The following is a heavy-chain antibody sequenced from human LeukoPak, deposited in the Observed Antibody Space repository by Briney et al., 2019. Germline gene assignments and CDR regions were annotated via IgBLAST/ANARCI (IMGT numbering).Heavy chain of an antibody. CDR2: ISSSSSTI. D-gene: IGHD3-3*01. CDR1: GFTFSSYS. Sequence: GGSLRLSCAASGFTFSSYSMNWVRQAPGKGLEWVSYISSSSSTIYYADSVKGRFTISRDNAKNSLYLQMNSLRAEGTAVYYCARDWYDFWSGYYPYYYYYYYMDVWGKGTTVTVSS. J-gene: IGHJ6*03. V-gene: IGHV3-48*01. CDR3: ARDWYDFWSGYYPYYYYYYYMDV.